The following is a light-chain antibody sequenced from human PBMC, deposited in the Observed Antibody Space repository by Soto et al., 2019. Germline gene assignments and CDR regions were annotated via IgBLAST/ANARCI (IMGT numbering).Light chain of an antibody. V-gene: IGKV1-39*01. Sequence: QMTKSPSSLSAAVGDRVTITCRASQSISSYLNWYQQKPGKAPKLLIYAASSLQSGVPSRFSGSGSGTDFTLTISSLQPEDFATYYCQQSYSTPRTFGQGTTVDI. CDR3: QQSYSTPRT. CDR2: AAS. CDR1: QSISSY. J-gene: IGKJ1*01.